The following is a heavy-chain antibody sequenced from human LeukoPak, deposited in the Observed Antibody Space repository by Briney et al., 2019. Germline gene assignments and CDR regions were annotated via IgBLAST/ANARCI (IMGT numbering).Heavy chain of an antibody. CDR2: ISGSGGST. CDR1: GFTLSSYE. Sequence: GGSLRLSCTASGFTLSSYEMSWIRQAPGKGLEWVSVISGSGGSTYYADSVKGRFTISRDNSKNTLYLQMKSLRAEDTAVYYCAKEIYGDSTGGRFQHWGQGTLVTVSS. J-gene: IGHJ1*01. D-gene: IGHD4-17*01. V-gene: IGHV3-23*01. CDR3: AKEIYGDSTGGRFQH.